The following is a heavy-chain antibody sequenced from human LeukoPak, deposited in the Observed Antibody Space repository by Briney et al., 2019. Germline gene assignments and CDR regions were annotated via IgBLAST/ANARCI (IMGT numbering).Heavy chain of an antibody. D-gene: IGHD4-17*01. CDR3: ASAISDYDASDI. J-gene: IGHJ3*02. V-gene: IGHV3-21*01. CDR1: GFTFSSYA. Sequence: GGSLRLSCAASGFTFSSYAMSGVRQAPGKGLEWVSSISSSSNFIYYADSVKGRFTISRDNAKNSLYLQMNSLEAEDTDLDYCASAISDYDASDIWGQGTMVTVSS. CDR2: ISSSSNFI.